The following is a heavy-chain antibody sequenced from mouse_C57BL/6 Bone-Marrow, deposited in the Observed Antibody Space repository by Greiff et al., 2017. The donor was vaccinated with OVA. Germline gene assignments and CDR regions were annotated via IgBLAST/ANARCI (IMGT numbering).Heavy chain of an antibody. Sequence: DVKLVESGGDLVKPGGSLKLSCAASGFTFSSYGMSWVRQTPDKRLEWVATISSGGSYTYYPDSVKGRFTISRDTATNTLYLQMSRMKSEDTAMYYCARRDYGPWFAYWGQGTLVTVSA. CDR3: ARRDYGPWFAY. CDR2: ISSGGSYT. V-gene: IGHV5-6*02. D-gene: IGHD1-1*01. CDR1: GFTFSSYG. J-gene: IGHJ3*01.